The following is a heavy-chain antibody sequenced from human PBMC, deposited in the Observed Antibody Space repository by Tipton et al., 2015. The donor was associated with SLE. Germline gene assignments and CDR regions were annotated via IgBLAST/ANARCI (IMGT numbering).Heavy chain of an antibody. CDR1: GFTFSSYS. CDR3: ARDSPTAYYYDSSGYSFDY. Sequence: GSLRLSCAASGFTFSSYSMNWVRQAPGKGLEWVSSISSSSSYIYYADSVKGRFTISRDNAKNSLYLQMNSLRAEDTAVYYCARDSPTAYYYDSSGYSFDYWGQGTLVTVSS. J-gene: IGHJ4*02. D-gene: IGHD3-22*01. CDR2: ISSSSSYI. V-gene: IGHV3-21*01.